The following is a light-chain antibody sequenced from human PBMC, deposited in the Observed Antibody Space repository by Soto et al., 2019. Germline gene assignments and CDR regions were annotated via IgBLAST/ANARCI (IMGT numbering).Light chain of an antibody. Sequence: EIVLTQSPGTLSLSPGERATLSCRASQGVISYLAWYQQKPGKAPRLLIYDASTRATGISGRFSGSGSGTDFTLTISSLEPEDFAIYYCQQRSNCPVTFGQGTKVEVK. CDR3: QQRSNCPVT. CDR2: DAS. CDR1: QGVISY. J-gene: IGKJ1*01. V-gene: IGKV3-11*01.